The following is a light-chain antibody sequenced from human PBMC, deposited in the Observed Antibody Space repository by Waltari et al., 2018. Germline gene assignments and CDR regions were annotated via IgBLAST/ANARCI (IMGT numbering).Light chain of an antibody. V-gene: IGLV2-23*02. CDR1: SSDVGNYNL. CDR2: EVT. CDR3: CSYAGLGIYV. Sequence: SVSGSPGQSITISCTGTSSDVGNYNLVSWYQQYPGKAPKLMVYEVTKRTSGVSDRFSGSKSGNTASLTIYGLQSEDEADYYCCSYAGLGIYVFGTGTKVTVL. J-gene: IGLJ1*01.